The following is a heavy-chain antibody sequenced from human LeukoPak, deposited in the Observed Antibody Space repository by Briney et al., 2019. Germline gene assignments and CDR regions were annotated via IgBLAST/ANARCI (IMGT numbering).Heavy chain of an antibody. Sequence: ASVTVSYKASGYTFTIYGISWVRQAPGRGGERMGWISAYNGNTNYAQKLQARVTMPTDTSTSTAYMELRSLRSDDTAVYYCARVSDDYSNWDYFDYWGQGPLVTVSS. D-gene: IGHD4-11*01. CDR3: ARVSDDYSNWDYFDY. V-gene: IGHV1-18*01. CDR2: ISAYNGNT. J-gene: IGHJ4*02. CDR1: GYTFTIYG.